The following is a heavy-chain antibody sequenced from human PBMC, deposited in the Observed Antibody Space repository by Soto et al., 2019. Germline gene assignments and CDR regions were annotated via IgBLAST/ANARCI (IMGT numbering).Heavy chain of an antibody. J-gene: IGHJ6*03. CDR2: IYYSGST. V-gene: IGHV4-59*11. CDR1: GGSISSHY. CDR3: ARAQLLWFGESLYYMDV. D-gene: IGHD3-10*01. Sequence: SETLSLTCTVSGGSISSHYWSWIRQPPGKGLEWIGYIYYSGSTNYNPSLKSRVTISVDTSKNQFSLKLSSVTAADTAVYYCARAQLLWFGESLYYMDVWGKGTTVTVSS.